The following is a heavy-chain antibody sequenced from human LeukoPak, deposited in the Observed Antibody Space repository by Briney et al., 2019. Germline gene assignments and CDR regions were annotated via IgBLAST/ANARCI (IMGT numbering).Heavy chain of an antibody. Sequence: ASVKVSCKASGYTFTSYDINWARQATGQGLEWMGWMNPNSGNTGYAQKFQGRVTMTRNTSISTAYMELSSLRSEDTAVYYCARGPPDSRLRFLEWLFRDYWGQGTLVTVSS. CDR1: GYTFTSYD. CDR2: MNPNSGNT. CDR3: ARGPPDSRLRFLEWLFRDY. J-gene: IGHJ4*02. V-gene: IGHV1-8*01. D-gene: IGHD3-3*01.